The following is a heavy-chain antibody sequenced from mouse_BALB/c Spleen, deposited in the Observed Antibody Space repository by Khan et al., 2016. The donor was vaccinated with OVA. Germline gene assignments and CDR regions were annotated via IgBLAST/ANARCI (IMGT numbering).Heavy chain of an antibody. D-gene: IGHD2-10*01. J-gene: IGHJ3*01. CDR2: INPSNGYT. V-gene: IGHV1-4*01. Sequence: QVQLKQSGAELARPGASVKMSCKASGYTFTSYTMHWVKQRPGQGLEWIGYINPSNGYTNYNQKFRDKATLTADKSSSPAYMQLSSLTSEDSAVYYCARGGPYHANYGAWFAYWGQGTLVTVSA. CDR3: ARGGPYHANYGAWFAY. CDR1: GYTFTSYT.